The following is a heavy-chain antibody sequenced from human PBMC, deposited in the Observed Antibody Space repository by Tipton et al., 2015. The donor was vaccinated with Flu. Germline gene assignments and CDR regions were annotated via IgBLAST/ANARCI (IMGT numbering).Heavy chain of an antibody. CDR2: ISSSSTYI. V-gene: IGHV3-21*01. Sequence: SLRLSCAASGFTFSNYSMNWVRQAPGKGLEWVSSISSSSTYIYYADSLKGRFTISRDNAKNSLYLQLNSLRAEDTAVYYCAKEGDSGKYYYYMDVWGKGTTVTVSS. J-gene: IGHJ6*03. CDR1: GFTFSNYS. CDR3: AKEGDSGKYYYYMDV. D-gene: IGHD3-10*01.